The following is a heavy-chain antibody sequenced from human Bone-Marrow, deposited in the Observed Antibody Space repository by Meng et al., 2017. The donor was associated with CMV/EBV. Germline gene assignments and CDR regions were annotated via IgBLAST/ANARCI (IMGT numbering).Heavy chain of an antibody. CDR3: GKGVVKQLGPIRN. D-gene: IGHD6-6*01. Sequence: GESLKISCAASGFTFSSYAMSWVRQAPGKGLEWVSAISGSGGSTYYADSVKGRFTISRNNSKNTLYLQMNSLRAEDTAVYYCGKGVVKQLGPIRNWGQGTLVTVSS. CDR1: GFTFSSYA. J-gene: IGHJ4*02. V-gene: IGHV3-23*01. CDR2: ISGSGGST.